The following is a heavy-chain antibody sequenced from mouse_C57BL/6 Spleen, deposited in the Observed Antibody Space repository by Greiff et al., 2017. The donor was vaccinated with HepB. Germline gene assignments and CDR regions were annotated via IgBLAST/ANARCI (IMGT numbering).Heavy chain of an antibody. CDR1: GYSFTGYY. J-gene: IGHJ2*01. D-gene: IGHD1-1*01. CDR3: ARDYYGSSLYFDY. V-gene: IGHV1-43*01. CDR2: INPSTGGT. Sequence: EVQLQESGPELVKPGASVKISCKASGYSFTGYYMHWVKQSSEKSLEWIGEINPSTGGTSYNQKFKGKATLTVDKSSSTAYMQLKSLTSEDSAVYYCARDYYGSSLYFDYWGQGTTLTVSS.